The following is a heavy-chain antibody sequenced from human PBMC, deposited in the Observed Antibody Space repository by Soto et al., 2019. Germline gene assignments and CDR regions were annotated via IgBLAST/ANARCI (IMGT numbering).Heavy chain of an antibody. D-gene: IGHD2-8*02. V-gene: IGHV3-23*01. J-gene: IGHJ3*02. CDR2: ILVDGRT. Sequence: PGGSLRLSCAASGFICGSYDMSWVRQAPGKGLEWVSTILVDGRTFYVDSAKGRFTISRDSSQNTVYLQMNSLTAGDTALYYCAKATATGGGAFDICGQGTKVTVSS. CDR3: AKATATGGGAFDI. CDR1: GFICGSYD.